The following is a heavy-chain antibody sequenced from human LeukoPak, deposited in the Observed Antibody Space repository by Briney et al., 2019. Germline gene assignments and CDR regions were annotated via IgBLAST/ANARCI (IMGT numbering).Heavy chain of an antibody. V-gene: IGHV3-7*01. J-gene: IGHJ5*02. Sequence: PGGSLRLSCAASGFTFSSYWMSWVRQAPGKGLEWVANIKQDGSEKYYVDSVKGRFTISRDNAKNSLYLQMNSLRAEDTAVYYCARDAKSNYDSSGYYYRGDWFDPWGQGTLVTVSS. CDR3: ARDAKSNYDSSGYYYRGDWFDP. CDR2: IKQDGSEK. D-gene: IGHD3-22*01. CDR1: GFTFSSYW.